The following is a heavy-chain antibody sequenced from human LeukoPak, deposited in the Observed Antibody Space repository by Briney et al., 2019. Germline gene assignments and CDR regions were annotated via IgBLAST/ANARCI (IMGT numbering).Heavy chain of an antibody. J-gene: IGHJ4*02. Sequence: APVKASCKASGYTFTSSGISWVRQAPGPRPEWRGWISAYQGNTNYAQTIPRPATMTTDTSTSTAYMELRRLRSDDTAVYYCARDWPRVAGKGVDYWGQGTLVTVSS. CDR2: ISAYQGNT. D-gene: IGHD6-19*01. CDR3: ARDWPRVAGKGVDY. V-gene: IGHV1-18*01. CDR1: GYTFTSSG.